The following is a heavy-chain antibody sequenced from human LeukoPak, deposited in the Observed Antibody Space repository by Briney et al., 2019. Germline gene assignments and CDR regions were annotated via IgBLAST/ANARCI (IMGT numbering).Heavy chain of an antibody. CDR1: GGSISCGGYS. CDR2: IYHSGST. V-gene: IGHV4-30-2*01. CDR3: ARSIVVVPAAMYNWFDP. Sequence: SETLSLTCAVSGGSISCGGYSWSWIRQPPGKGLEWIGYIYHSGSTYYNPSLKSRVTISVDRSKNQFSLKLSSVTAADKAVYYCARSIVVVPAAMYNWFDPWGQETLVTVSS. D-gene: IGHD2-2*01. J-gene: IGHJ5*02.